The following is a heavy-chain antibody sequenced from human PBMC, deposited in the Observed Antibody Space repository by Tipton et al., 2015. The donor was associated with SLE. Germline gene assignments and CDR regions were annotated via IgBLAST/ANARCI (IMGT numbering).Heavy chain of an antibody. CDR2: INHSGST. Sequence: TLSLTCTVSGGSISSYYWSWIRQPPGKGLEWIGEINHSGSTNYNPSLKSRVTISVDTSKNQFSLKLSSVTAADTAVYYCARGGPNWGYYFYFDYWGQGTLVTVSS. D-gene: IGHD7-27*01. CDR1: GGSISSYY. V-gene: IGHV4-34*01. J-gene: IGHJ4*02. CDR3: ARGGPNWGYYFYFDY.